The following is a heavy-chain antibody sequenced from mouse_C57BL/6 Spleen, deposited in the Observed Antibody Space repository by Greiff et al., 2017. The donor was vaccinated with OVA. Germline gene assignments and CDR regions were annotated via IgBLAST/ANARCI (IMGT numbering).Heavy chain of an antibody. J-gene: IGHJ2*01. V-gene: IGHV6-3*01. CDR2: IRLKSDNYAT. CDR1: GFTFSNYW. Sequence: EVKLMESGGGLVQPGGSMKLSCVASGFTFSNYWMNWVRQSPEKGLEWVAQIRLKSDNYATHYAESVKGRFTISRDDSKSSVYLQMNNLRAENTGIYYCTGRYFDYWGQGTTLTVSS. CDR3: TGRYFDY.